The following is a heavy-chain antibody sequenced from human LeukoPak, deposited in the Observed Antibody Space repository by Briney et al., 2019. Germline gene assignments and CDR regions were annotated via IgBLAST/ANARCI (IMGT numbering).Heavy chain of an antibody. CDR2: ISSSSSYI. J-gene: IGHJ6*03. CDR1: GFTFSSYS. V-gene: IGHV3-21*01. CDR3: ARDGVSMVRGVRVLDYYNYYMDV. D-gene: IGHD3-10*01. Sequence: GGSLRLSCAASGFTFSSYSMNWVRQAPGKGLEWVSSISSSSSYIYYADSVKGRFTISRDNAKNSLYLQMNSLRAEDKAVYYCARDGVSMVRGVRVLDYYNYYMDVWGKGTTVTISS.